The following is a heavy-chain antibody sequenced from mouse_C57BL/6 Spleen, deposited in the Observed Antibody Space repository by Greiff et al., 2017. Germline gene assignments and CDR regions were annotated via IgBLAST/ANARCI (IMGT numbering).Heavy chain of an antibody. CDR3: ARRGVITTVVATEYYFDY. CDR2: IYPGSGST. D-gene: IGHD1-1*01. V-gene: IGHV1-55*01. Sequence: QVQLQQPGAELVKPGASVKMSCKASGYTFTSYWITWVKQRPGQGLEWIGDIYPGSGSTNYNEKFKSKATLTVDTSSSPAYMQRSSLTSEDSAVYDCARRGVITTVVATEYYFDYWGQGTTLTVSS. J-gene: IGHJ2*01. CDR1: GYTFTSYW.